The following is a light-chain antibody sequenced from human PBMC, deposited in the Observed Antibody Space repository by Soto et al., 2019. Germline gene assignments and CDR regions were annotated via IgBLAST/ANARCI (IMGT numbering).Light chain of an antibody. CDR2: AAS. J-gene: IGKJ2*01. CDR3: QQRFATPHT. V-gene: IGKV1-39*01. CDR1: QNINIF. Sequence: DIQMTQSPSSLSASVGDRVTITCRASQNINIFLNWYQQKPGKAPTLLIKAASSLHSGVPSRFSGSGSGADFAITISSMQTEDFETYYCQQRFATPHTFGQGTKLEIK.